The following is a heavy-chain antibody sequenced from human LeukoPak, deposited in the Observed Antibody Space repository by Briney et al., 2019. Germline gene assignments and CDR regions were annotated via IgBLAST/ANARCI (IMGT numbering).Heavy chain of an antibody. Sequence: ASVKVSCKASGYTFTGYYMHWVRQAPGQGLEWMGWTNTSSGGTNYAQKFQGRVTMTRDTSISTAYMELSRLTPDDTALYCCARGIAAAKHDYWGQGTLVTVSS. CDR1: GYTFTGYY. V-gene: IGHV1-2*02. CDR3: ARGIAAAKHDY. D-gene: IGHD6-13*01. CDR2: TNTSSGGT. J-gene: IGHJ4*02.